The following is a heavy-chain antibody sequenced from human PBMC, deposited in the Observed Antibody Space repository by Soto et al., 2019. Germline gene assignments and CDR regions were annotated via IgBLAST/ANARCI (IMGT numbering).Heavy chain of an antibody. D-gene: IGHD6-19*01. Sequence: SQTLSLTCALFGDSVSSNTAAWNWIRSSPSRGLEWLGRTYYRSNWRHDYAVSVKSRITVNPDTSKNHFSLQLNSVTPDDTAVYYCARGVAGSGFDLWGQGTLVTVSS. CDR1: GDSVSSNTAA. V-gene: IGHV6-1*01. CDR2: TYYRSNWRH. CDR3: ARGVAGSGFDL. J-gene: IGHJ4*02.